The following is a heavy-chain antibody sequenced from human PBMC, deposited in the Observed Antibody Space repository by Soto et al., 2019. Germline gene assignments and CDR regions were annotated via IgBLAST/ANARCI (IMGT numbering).Heavy chain of an antibody. J-gene: IGHJ4*02. CDR1: GFTFSSYS. D-gene: IGHD5-12*01. CDR3: AMGGYRWLRLRGLGNY. CDR2: ISSSSSTI. V-gene: IGHV3-48*02. Sequence: LRLSCAASGFTFSSYSMNWVRQAPGKGLEWVSYISSSSSTIYYADSVKGRFTISRDNAKNSLYLQMNSLRDEDTAVYYCAMGGYRWLRLRGLGNYWGQGTLVTVSS.